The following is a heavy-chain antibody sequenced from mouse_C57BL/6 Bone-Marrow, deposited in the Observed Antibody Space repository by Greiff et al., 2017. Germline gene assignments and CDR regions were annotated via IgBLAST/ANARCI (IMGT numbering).Heavy chain of an antibody. CDR2: ISDGGSYT. J-gene: IGHJ2*01. CDR3: ERQAIYDGYYVVDY. D-gene: IGHD2-3*01. Sequence: EVKLVESGGGLVKPGGSLKLSCAASGFTFSSYAMSWVRQTPEKRLEWVATISDGGSYTYYPDNVKGRFTISRDNDKNNLYLQMSHLKSEDTAMYYCERQAIYDGYYVVDYWGQGTTLTVSS. CDR1: GFTFSSYA. V-gene: IGHV5-4*03.